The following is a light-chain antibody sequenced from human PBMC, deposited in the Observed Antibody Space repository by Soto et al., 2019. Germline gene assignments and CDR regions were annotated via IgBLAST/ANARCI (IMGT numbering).Light chain of an antibody. J-gene: IGKJ5*01. V-gene: IGKV1-39*01. Sequence: DIQMTQSPSSLSASVGDGVTITCRARQSISNYLNWYQQKPGKAPKVLIYAASNLQSGVPSRFSGSGSGTDFTLTISSLQPEDFATYYCQQSYSTPITFGQGTRLEI. CDR1: QSISNY. CDR3: QQSYSTPIT. CDR2: AAS.